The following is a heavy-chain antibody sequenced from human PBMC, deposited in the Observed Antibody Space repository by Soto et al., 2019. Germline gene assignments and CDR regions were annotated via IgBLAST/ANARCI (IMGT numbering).Heavy chain of an antibody. D-gene: IGHD2-2*01. Sequence: EVQLVESGGGVLQPGGSLRLSCAASGFTFISYSMNWFCQAPGKGLEWGSYISSSSSTIYYADSVKGRFTISRDNAKNSLYLQMNSLRAEDTAVYYCARLGVVVPAGDQYNWFDPWGKGTLVTVSS. J-gene: IGHJ5*02. CDR1: GFTFISYS. CDR3: ARLGVVVPAGDQYNWFDP. V-gene: IGHV3-48*01. CDR2: ISSSSSTI.